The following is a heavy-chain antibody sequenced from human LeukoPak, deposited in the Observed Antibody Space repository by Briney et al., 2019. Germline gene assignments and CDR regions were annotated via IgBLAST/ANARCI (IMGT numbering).Heavy chain of an antibody. J-gene: IGHJ6*02. V-gene: IGHV1-18*01. D-gene: IGHD1-26*01. CDR2: ISAYNGNT. CDR1: GYTFTSYG. CDR3: ASKTGVVGATANYYGMDV. Sequence: ASVKVSCKASGYTFTSYGISWVRQAPGQGLEWMGWISAYNGNTNYAQKLQGRVTMTRDTSTSTVYMELSSLRSEDTAVYYCASKTGVVGATANYYGMDVWGQGTTVTVSS.